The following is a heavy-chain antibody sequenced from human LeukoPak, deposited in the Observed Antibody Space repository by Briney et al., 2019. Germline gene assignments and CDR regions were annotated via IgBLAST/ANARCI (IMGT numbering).Heavy chain of an antibody. D-gene: IGHD3-22*01. CDR1: GGSISSYS. J-gene: IGHJ5*02. V-gene: IGHV4-4*07. Sequence: PSETLSLTCTVSGGSISSYSWSWFRQPAGKGLEWIGRFYTSGSANYNPPLKSRVTVSVDTSKNQFSLKLSSVTAADTAVYYYARDYDSSGYYHGWFDPWGQGTLVTVSS. CDR2: FYTSGSA. CDR3: ARDYDSSGYYHGWFDP.